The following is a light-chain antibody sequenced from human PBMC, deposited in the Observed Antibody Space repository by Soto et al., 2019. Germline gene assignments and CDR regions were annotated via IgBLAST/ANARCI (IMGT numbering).Light chain of an antibody. CDR1: QSVSSSY. V-gene: IGKV3-20*01. CDR3: QQYGSSPCT. CDR2: GAS. J-gene: IGKJ2*02. Sequence: EIVLTQSPGTLSLSPVEKATLSCRASQSVSSSYLAWYRQKPGQAPSLLIYGASSRATGIPDRVSGSGSGTDFTLTISRLEPEDFAVYYCQQYGSSPCTFGQGTKLEIK.